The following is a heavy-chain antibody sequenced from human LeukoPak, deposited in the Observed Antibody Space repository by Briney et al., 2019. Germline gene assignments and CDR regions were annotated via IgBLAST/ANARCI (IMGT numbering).Heavy chain of an antibody. Sequence: SETLSLTCTISGASINNYYWSWIRQPPGKGLEWLGSIYHTGSTNYNPSLKSRVTISVETSKNQFSLKLKSVTAADTAVYYCARGGYYGSGNDFRFDPWGQGTLVTVSS. V-gene: IGHV4-59*01. CDR3: ARGGYYGSGNDFRFDP. D-gene: IGHD3-10*01. CDR1: GASINNYY. CDR2: IYHTGST. J-gene: IGHJ5*02.